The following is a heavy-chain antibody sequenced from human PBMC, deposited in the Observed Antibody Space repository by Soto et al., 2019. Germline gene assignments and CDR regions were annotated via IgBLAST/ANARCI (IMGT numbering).Heavy chain of an antibody. CDR1: GFTFSTYD. D-gene: IGHD1-1*01. J-gene: IGHJ6*02. CDR3: ARDRREPYDYGLDV. Sequence: EVQLVESGGGLVQPGGSLRLSCAASGFTFSTYDMYWVLQPTGKGLEWVSSIGTAGDTYYPGSVKGRFTISRENAKSSLYLQMNSLRVGDTAVYYCARDRREPYDYGLDVWGQGTTVTVS. CDR2: IGTAGDT. V-gene: IGHV3-13*04.